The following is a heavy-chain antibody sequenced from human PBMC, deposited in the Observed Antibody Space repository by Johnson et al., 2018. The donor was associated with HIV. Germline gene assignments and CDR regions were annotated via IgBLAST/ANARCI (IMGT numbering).Heavy chain of an antibody. CDR2: IRFDGSIE. D-gene: IGHD6-13*01. V-gene: IGHV3-30*02. Sequence: QVQLVESGGGVVQPGGSLRLSCEVSGFTFSGYAMNWVRQAPGKGLEWVAFIRFDGSIEYYADSVKGRLTISRDNSKNTLYLQMNSLRAEDTAVYYCARDDLGNPFSSYDAFDIWGQGTMVTVSS. CDR3: ARDDLGNPFSSYDAFDI. J-gene: IGHJ3*02. CDR1: GFTFSGYA.